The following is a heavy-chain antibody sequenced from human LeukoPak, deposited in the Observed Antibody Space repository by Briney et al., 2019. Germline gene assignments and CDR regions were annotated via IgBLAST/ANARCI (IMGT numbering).Heavy chain of an antibody. Sequence: PGGSLRLSCAASGLTFSSYAMNWVRQAPGKGLEWVSAISGSGGSTYYADSVKGRFTISRDNSKNTLYLQMNSLRAEDTAVYYCAKHYYGSGRYYNVDYWGQGTLVTVSS. CDR3: AKHYYGSGRYYNVDY. V-gene: IGHV3-23*01. CDR2: ISGSGGST. D-gene: IGHD3-10*01. CDR1: GLTFSSYA. J-gene: IGHJ4*02.